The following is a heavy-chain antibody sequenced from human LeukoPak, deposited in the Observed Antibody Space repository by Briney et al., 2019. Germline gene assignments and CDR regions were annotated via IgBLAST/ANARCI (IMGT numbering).Heavy chain of an antibody. CDR3: AKASSGLRLDY. J-gene: IGHJ4*02. D-gene: IGHD6-19*01. Sequence: NASETLSPTCPVSGGSISGYYWSWNRQPPGKGLEWVGCIYYSGTTNYNPSLKSRVTISLDTYKIQFSLNLISVTAADTAMSYCAKASSGLRLDYWGQGSVVTVSS. V-gene: IGHV4-59*01. CDR1: GGSISGYY. CDR2: IYYSGTT.